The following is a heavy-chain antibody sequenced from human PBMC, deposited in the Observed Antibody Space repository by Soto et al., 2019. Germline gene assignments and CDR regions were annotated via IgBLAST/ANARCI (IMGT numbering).Heavy chain of an antibody. CDR2: IHPSGDT. J-gene: IGHJ5*02. CDR3: SSGRDPHEGGRT. Sequence: QVQLQQWGAGLLKPSETLSLTCAVHSGSFSSYYCTWTRQPRGKGLEWIGEIHPSGDTDYTPSLSNRVTISLDTSKSQCSLRLTSVTAADTAFYFCSSGRDPHEGGRTWGQGTLVTVSS. V-gene: IGHV4-34*02. D-gene: IGHD3-16*01. CDR1: SGSFSSYY.